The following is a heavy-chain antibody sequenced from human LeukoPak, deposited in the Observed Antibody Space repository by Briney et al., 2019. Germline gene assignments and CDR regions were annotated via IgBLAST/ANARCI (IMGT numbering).Heavy chain of an antibody. CDR2: INHSGST. V-gene: IGHV4-34*01. D-gene: IGHD3-22*01. CDR3: ARSLPITMIVVVMPRRRAFDI. Sequence: SKTLSLTCAVYGGSFSGYYWSWIRQPPGKGLEWIGEINHSGSTNYNPSLKSRVTISVDTSKNQFSLKLSSVTAADTAVYYCARSLPITMIVVVMPRRRAFDIWGQGTMVTVSS. J-gene: IGHJ3*02. CDR1: GGSFSGYY.